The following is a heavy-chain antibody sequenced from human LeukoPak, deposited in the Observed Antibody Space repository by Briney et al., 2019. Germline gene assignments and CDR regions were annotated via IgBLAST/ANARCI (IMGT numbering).Heavy chain of an antibody. D-gene: IGHD3-22*01. V-gene: IGHV3-21*01. CDR3: ARSGLFYYYDSSGYFSTPYFDY. CDR1: GFTFSSYS. CDR2: ISSSSSYI. Sequence: GGSLRLSCAASGFTFSSYSMNWVRQAPGKGLEWVSSISSSSSYIYYADSVKGRFTISRDNSKNTLYLQMNSLRAEDTAVYYCARSGLFYYYDSSGYFSTPYFDYWGQGTLVTVSS. J-gene: IGHJ4*02.